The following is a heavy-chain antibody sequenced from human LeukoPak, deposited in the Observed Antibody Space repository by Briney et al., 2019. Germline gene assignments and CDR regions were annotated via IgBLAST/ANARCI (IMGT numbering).Heavy chain of an antibody. V-gene: IGHV4-38-2*01. CDR1: GYSISSDYY. CDR2: IYYSGST. Sequence: RPSETLSLTCAVSGYSISSDYYRGWIRQPPGKGLEWIGSIYYSGSTHHNPSLKSRVTISVDTSKNQFSLKLNSVTAADTAVYYCARNDSSGYFDYWGQGTLVTVSS. J-gene: IGHJ4*02. D-gene: IGHD3-22*01. CDR3: ARNDSSGYFDY.